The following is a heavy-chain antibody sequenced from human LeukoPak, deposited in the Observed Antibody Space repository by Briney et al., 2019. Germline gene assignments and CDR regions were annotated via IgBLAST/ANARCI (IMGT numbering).Heavy chain of an antibody. D-gene: IGHD4-17*01. CDR2: IYYSGST. J-gene: IGHJ4*02. Sequence: SETLSLTCTVSGGSISSYYWSWIRQPPGKGLEWIGYIYYSGSTYYNPSLKSRVTISVDTSKNQFSLKLSSVTAADTAVYYCASVGGGYGDYGGYWGQGTLVTVSS. CDR3: ASVGGGYGDYGGY. V-gene: IGHV4-59*12. CDR1: GGSISSYY.